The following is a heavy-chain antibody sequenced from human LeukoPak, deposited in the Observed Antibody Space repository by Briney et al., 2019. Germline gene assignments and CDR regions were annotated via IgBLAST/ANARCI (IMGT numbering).Heavy chain of an antibody. CDR2: ISGDGGST. Sequence: GGSLRLSCAASGFTFDDYAMHRVRQAPGKGLEWVSLISGDGGSTYYADSVKGRFTISRDNSKNSLYLQMNSLRTEDTALYYCAKEELYGSGSDYWGQGTLVTVSS. D-gene: IGHD3-10*01. CDR1: GFTFDDYA. J-gene: IGHJ4*02. CDR3: AKEELYGSGSDY. V-gene: IGHV3-43*02.